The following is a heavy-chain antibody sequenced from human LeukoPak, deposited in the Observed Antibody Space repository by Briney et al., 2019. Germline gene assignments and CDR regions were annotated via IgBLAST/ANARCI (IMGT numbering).Heavy chain of an antibody. V-gene: IGHV3-21*01. CDR1: GFTFSSYS. J-gene: IGHJ5*02. Sequence: KAGGSLRLSCAASGFTFSSYSMNWVRQAPGKGLEWVSSISSSSSYIYYADSVKGRFTISRDNAKNSLYLQMNSLRAEDTAVYYCARGQTPVGAPFNWFDPWGQGTLVTVSS. CDR2: ISSSSSYI. D-gene: IGHD1-26*01. CDR3: ARGQTPVGAPFNWFDP.